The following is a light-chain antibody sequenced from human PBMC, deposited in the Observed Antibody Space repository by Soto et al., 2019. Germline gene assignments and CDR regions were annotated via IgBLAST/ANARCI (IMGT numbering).Light chain of an antibody. J-gene: IGLJ1*01. CDR1: NSDIGGSNY. V-gene: IGLV2-14*01. CDR3: SSYTSSSTLV. Sequence: QSVLTQPASVSGSPEQSITISCTGTNSDIGGSNYVSWYQQRPRKAPRLMIYEVSNRPSGVSNRFSGSKSGNTASLTISGLQAEDKADYYCSSYTSSSTLVFGTGTKLTVL. CDR2: EVS.